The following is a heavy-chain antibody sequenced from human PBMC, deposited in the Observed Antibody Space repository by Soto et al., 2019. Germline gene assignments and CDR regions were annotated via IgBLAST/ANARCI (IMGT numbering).Heavy chain of an antibody. Sequence: QLQLQESGPGLVKPSETLSLTCTVSGGSISSSSYYWGWIRQPPGKGLEWIGSIYYSGSTYYNPSLKSRVTISVDTSKNQFSLKLSSVTAAATAVYYRARHGVGRLHLGESLGADYWGQGTLVTVSS. D-gene: IGHD3-16*01. J-gene: IGHJ4*02. CDR2: IYYSGST. CDR1: GGSISSSSYY. V-gene: IGHV4-39*01. CDR3: ARHGVGRLHLGESLGADY.